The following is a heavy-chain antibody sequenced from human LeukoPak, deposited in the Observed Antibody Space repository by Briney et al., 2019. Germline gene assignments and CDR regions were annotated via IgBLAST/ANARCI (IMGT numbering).Heavy chain of an antibody. D-gene: IGHD3-9*01. CDR1: GFTLSSYG. J-gene: IGHJ5*02. V-gene: IGHV3-30*18. CDR2: ISYDGSNK. CDR3: AKDRCDILTGT. Sequence: GGSLRLSCAASGFTLSSYGMHWVRQAPGKGLEWVAVISYDGSNKYYADSVKGRFTISRDNSKNTLYLQMNSLRAEDTAVYYCAKDRCDILTGTWGQGTLVTVSS.